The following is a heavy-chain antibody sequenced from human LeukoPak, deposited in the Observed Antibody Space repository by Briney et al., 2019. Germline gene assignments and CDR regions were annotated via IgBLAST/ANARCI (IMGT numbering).Heavy chain of an antibody. CDR3: AKPTIPARPFLTYLYYYLDV. V-gene: IGHV3-23*01. J-gene: IGHJ6*03. Sequence: GGSLRLSCAASEFTFSSFAMSWVRQAPGRGLEWISSISGPGDKTHYTDSVKGRFTLSRDNSKTTLYLYMNTLRAADTAVYYCAKPTIPARPFLTYLYYYLDVWGEGATVIVSS. D-gene: IGHD6-6*01. CDR1: EFTFSSFA. CDR2: ISGPGDKT.